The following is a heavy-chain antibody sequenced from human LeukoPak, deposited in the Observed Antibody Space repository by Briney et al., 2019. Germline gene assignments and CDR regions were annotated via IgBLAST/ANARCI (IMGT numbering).Heavy chain of an antibody. J-gene: IGHJ4*02. CDR1: GFTVSSNY. CDR2: IYSGGTT. CDR3: ARRGDGGRSFDY. Sequence: PGGSLRLSCVASGFTVSSNYMSWVRQAPGKGLEWVSIIYSGGTTYYADSVKGRFTISRHNSNNTLYLQMNNLRAEDTAVYYCARRGDGGRSFDYWGQGTLVTVSS. D-gene: IGHD3-10*01. V-gene: IGHV3-53*01.